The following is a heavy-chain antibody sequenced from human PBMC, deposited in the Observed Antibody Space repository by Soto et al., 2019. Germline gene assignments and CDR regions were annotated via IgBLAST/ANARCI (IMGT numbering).Heavy chain of an antibody. J-gene: IGHJ4*02. Sequence: GSLRLSCSASGFTFSSYAMHWVRQAPGKGLEYVSAISSNGGSTYYADSVKGRFTISRDNSKNTLYLQMSSLRAEDTAVYYCVKEKTGTQVWYFDYWGQGTLGTVSS. CDR2: ISSNGGST. CDR1: GFTFSSYA. CDR3: VKEKTGTQVWYFDY. V-gene: IGHV3-64D*06. D-gene: IGHD1-1*01.